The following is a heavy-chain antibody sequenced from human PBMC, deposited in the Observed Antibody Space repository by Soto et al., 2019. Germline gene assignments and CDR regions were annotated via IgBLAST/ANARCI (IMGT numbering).Heavy chain of an antibody. Sequence: EVQLVESGGGFVQPGESLRLSCAASGFTFSNYDMHWVRQTTGKGLEWVSGIGRAGDTYYPGSVKGRFTISRENAKNSLYLQMNSLRAGDTAVYYCARDLWGRAFDFWGQGTMVTVSS. D-gene: IGHD7-27*01. CDR3: ARDLWGRAFDF. CDR2: IGRAGDT. CDR1: GFTFSNYD. J-gene: IGHJ3*01. V-gene: IGHV3-13*04.